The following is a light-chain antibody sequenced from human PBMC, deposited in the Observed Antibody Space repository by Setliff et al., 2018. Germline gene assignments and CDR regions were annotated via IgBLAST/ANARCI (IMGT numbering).Light chain of an antibody. J-gene: IGLJ1*01. CDR2: KNS. V-gene: IGLV1-44*01. Sequence: QSVLTQPPSASGTPGQRVTISCSGSSSNIGSHSVSWYQQLPGTAPKLLIYKNSQRSSGAPDRFSGSKSGTSASLAISGLQSEDEADYHCATWDDSLNGYVFASGTKVTVL. CDR1: SSNIGSHS. CDR3: ATWDDSLNGYV.